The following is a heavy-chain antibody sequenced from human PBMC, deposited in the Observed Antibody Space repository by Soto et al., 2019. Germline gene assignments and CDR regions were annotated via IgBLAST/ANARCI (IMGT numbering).Heavy chain of an antibody. CDR2: ISGSGGST. V-gene: IGHV3-23*01. J-gene: IGHJ3*02. CDR1: GFTFSSYA. Sequence: EVQLLESGGGLVQPGGSLRLSCAASGFTFSSYAMSWVGQAPGKGLEWVSAISGSGGSTYYADSVKGRFTISSDNSKNTLDLQMNSLSAEDTAVYYCAKATEEDGDANGGAFDIWSQGTMVTVSS. CDR3: AKATEEDGDANGGAFDI. D-gene: IGHD4-17*01.